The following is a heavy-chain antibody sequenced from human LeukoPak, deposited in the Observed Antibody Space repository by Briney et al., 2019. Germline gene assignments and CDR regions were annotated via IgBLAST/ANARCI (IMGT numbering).Heavy chain of an antibody. CDR3: ARVGAAAGYTIEHFQH. V-gene: IGHV4-59*12. CDR1: GGSIRSYY. CDR2: VYHSGST. D-gene: IGHD6-13*01. J-gene: IGHJ1*01. Sequence: PSETLSLTCSVSGGSIRSYYWGWIRQPPGKGLEWLGHVYHSGSTNSNPSLKSRVTISIDTSKNQFSLRLSSVTAADTAIYYCARVGAAAGYTIEHFQHWGQGTLVTVSS.